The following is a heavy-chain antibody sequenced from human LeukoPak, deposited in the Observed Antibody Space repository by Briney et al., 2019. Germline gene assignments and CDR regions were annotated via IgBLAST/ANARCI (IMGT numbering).Heavy chain of an antibody. D-gene: IGHD3-3*01. Sequence: GGSLRLSCAASGFTFSSYAMSWVRQAPGKGLEWVSAISGSGGSTYYADSVKGRFTISRDNSKNTLYLQMNSPRAEDTAVYYCAKVGKITIFGVVSENFDYWGQGTLVTVSS. CDR3: AKVGKITIFGVVSENFDY. J-gene: IGHJ4*02. CDR2: ISGSGGST. CDR1: GFTFSSYA. V-gene: IGHV3-23*01.